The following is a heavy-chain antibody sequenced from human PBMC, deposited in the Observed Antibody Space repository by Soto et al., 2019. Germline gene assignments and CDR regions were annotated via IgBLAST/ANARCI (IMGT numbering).Heavy chain of an antibody. J-gene: IGHJ4*02. CDR3: ARGGYYYDSSGYEGFDY. CDR1: GYTFTSYY. V-gene: IGHV1-46*01. Sequence: QVQLVQSGAEVKKPGASVKVSCKASGYTFTSYYMHWVRQAPGQGLEWMGIINPSGGSTSYAHKFPGRVIMTRDTSPSTVYMELSSLRSEDTAVYYCARGGYYYDSSGYEGFDYWGQGTLVTVSS. D-gene: IGHD3-22*01. CDR2: INPSGGST.